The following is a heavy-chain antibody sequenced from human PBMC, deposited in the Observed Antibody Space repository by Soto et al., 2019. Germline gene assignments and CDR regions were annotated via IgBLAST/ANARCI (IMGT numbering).Heavy chain of an antibody. CDR1: GGTLNRYA. J-gene: IGHJ4*02. V-gene: IGHV1-69*13. Sequence: GAPGKVSCKASGGTLNRYAISWVRQAPGQGLEWMGGIIPIFGTANYAQKFQGRVTITADESTSTAYMELSSLRSEDTAVYYCARSLHDYGDYYYVYWGQGTLVTVSS. CDR3: ARSLHDYGDYYYVY. CDR2: IIPIFGTA. D-gene: IGHD4-17*01.